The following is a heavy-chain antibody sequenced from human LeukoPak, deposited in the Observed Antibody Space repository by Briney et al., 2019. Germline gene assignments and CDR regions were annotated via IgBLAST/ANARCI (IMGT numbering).Heavy chain of an antibody. CDR3: TSDWYGGAFDY. CDR2: ISGSGSLI. D-gene: IGHD6-13*01. CDR1: GFTFSTSE. J-gene: IGHJ4*02. Sequence: PGGSLRLSCVASGFTFSTSEMNWVRQAPGKGLEWVSYISGSGSLIYFADSVKGRFTISRDNAKNSLYLQMNSLRAEDTAVYYCTSDWYGGAFDYWGQGILVTVSS. V-gene: IGHV3-48*03.